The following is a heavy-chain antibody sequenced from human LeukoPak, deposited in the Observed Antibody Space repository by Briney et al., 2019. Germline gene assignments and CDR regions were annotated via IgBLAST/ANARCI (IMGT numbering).Heavy chain of an antibody. D-gene: IGHD1-26*01. V-gene: IGHV1-69*10. Sequence: ASVKVSCKASGYTFTSYAMNWVRQAPGQGLEWMGGIIPMIGIGNYAQKFQGRVTITADESTSTAYMELSSLRSEDTAVYYCARVSRAGGSYLDMDVWGKGTTVTISS. J-gene: IGHJ6*03. CDR3: ARVSRAGGSYLDMDV. CDR1: GYTFTSYA. CDR2: IIPMIGIG.